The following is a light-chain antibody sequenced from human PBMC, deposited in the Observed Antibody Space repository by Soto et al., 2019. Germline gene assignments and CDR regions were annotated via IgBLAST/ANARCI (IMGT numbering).Light chain of an antibody. J-gene: IGKJ1*01. CDR2: GAS. V-gene: IGKV3-20*01. CDR3: QQYGSSGT. CDR1: QSVSSDY. Sequence: EIVLTQSPDTLSLYTGERATLSCRASQSVSSDYLVWYQQKPGLPPRLLIYGASRRATGIPDRFSGSGSGTDFTLTISRLEPEDFAVYYCQQYGSSGTFGQGTKVDIK.